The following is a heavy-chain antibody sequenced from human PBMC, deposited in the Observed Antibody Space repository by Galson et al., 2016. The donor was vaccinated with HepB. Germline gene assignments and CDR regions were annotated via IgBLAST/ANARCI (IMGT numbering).Heavy chain of an antibody. CDR1: GGTFSSYA. D-gene: IGHD6-13*01. V-gene: IGHV1-69*13. CDR2: IIPIFGTA. J-gene: IGHJ6*02. Sequence: SVKVSCKASGGTFSSYAISWVRQAPGQGLEWMGGIIPIFGTANYAQRFQGRVTITADESPSTAYMGLSSLRSEDTAVYYCARAWSSWYVNQHYYYGMDVWGQGTTVTVSS. CDR3: ARAWSSWYVNQHYYYGMDV.